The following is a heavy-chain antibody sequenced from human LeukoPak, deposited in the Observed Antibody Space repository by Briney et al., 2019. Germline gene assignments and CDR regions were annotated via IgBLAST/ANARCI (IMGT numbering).Heavy chain of an antibody. J-gene: IGHJ4*02. V-gene: IGHV4-59*01. CDR3: ARAHGSGCYLFDY. Sequence: SETLSLTCTVSGGSISSYYWSWIRQPPGKGLEWIGYIYYSGSTNYNPSLKSRVTISVDTSKNQFSLKLSSVTAADTAVYYCARAHGSGCYLFDYWGQGTLVTVFS. CDR2: IYYSGST. CDR1: GGSISSYY. D-gene: IGHD3-10*01.